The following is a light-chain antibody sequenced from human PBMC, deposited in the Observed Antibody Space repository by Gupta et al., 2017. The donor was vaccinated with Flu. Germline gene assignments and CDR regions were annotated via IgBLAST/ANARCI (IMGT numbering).Light chain of an antibody. CDR3: QQTYSFPLT. J-gene: IGKJ1*01. Sequence: AAWGDRGTISCRASKEISRYLNWYKQKPGKAPKLLIDEYSTVDGEVPSRISGSVSGTEFTLTISGLQPEDFAYYCCQQTYSFPLTFGQGTTVEVK. CDR1: KEISRY. V-gene: IGKV1-39*01. CDR2: EYS.